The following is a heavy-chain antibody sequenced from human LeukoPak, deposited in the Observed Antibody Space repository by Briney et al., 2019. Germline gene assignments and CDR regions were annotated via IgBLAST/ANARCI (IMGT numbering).Heavy chain of an antibody. CDR3: ARGLRISRYCSGGSCYEYAFDI. CDR2: IIPIFGTA. D-gene: IGHD2-15*01. V-gene: IGHV1-69*13. CDR1: GGTFSSYA. Sequence: SVKVSCKASGGTFSSYAISWVRQAPGQGLEWMGGIIPIFGTANYAQKFQGRVTITADESTSTAYMELSSLRSEDTAVYYCARGLRISRYCSGGSCYEYAFDIWGQGTMVTVSS. J-gene: IGHJ3*02.